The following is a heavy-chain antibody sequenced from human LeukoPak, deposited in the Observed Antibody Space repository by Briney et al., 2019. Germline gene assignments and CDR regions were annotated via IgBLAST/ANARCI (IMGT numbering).Heavy chain of an antibody. D-gene: IGHD3-3*01. CDR1: GFTFSSYG. CDR2: IFYDGSKK. Sequence: GGSLRLSCAASGFTFSSYGMHWVRQAPGKGLEWVALIFYDGSKKYYADSVKGRFTISRDNSKNTLYLQMNSLRAEDTGVYYCAKDKWSVTIFGVVSNLGQGTLVTVSS. V-gene: IGHV3-30*18. CDR3: AKDKWSVTIFGVVSN. J-gene: IGHJ4*02.